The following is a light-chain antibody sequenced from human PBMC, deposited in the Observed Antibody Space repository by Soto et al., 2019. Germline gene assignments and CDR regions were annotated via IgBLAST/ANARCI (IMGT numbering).Light chain of an antibody. CDR1: SSDVGGYNY. CDR3: SSYTGSNTWV. Sequence: QSALTQPASVSGSPGQSITISCTGTSSDVGGYNYVSWYQQHPGKAPKLMIYEVTNRPSGVSNRFSGSKSGNTASLTISGLQAEDEADYYCSSYTGSNTWVFGGGTMLTVL. J-gene: IGLJ3*02. V-gene: IGLV2-14*01. CDR2: EVT.